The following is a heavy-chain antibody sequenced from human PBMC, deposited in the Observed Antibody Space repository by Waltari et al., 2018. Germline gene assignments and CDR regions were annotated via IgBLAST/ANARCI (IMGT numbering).Heavy chain of an antibody. D-gene: IGHD3-10*01. J-gene: IGHJ3*02. V-gene: IGHV4-34*01. CDR1: GGSFSGYY. Sequence: QVQLQQWGAGLLKPSETLSLTCAVYGGSFSGYYWSWIRQPPGKGLEWIGEINHSGSTNYNPSPKSRVTISVDTSKNQFSLKLSSVTAADTAVYYCARRVTMVRGVRDAFDIWGQGTIVTVSS. CDR2: INHSGST. CDR3: ARRVTMVRGVRDAFDI.